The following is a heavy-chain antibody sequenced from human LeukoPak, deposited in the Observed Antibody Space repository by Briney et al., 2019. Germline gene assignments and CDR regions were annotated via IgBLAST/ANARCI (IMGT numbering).Heavy chain of an antibody. V-gene: IGHV4-59*08. J-gene: IGHJ3*02. CDR2: IYHSGIT. CDR3: ARLPLDSSVYHDAFDI. CDR1: RGSISSYY. Sequence: SETLSLTCTVSRGSISSYYWSWIRQPPGKGLEWIGYIYHSGITNYNPSLKSRVTISVDTSKNQFSLNLSSVTAADTAMYYCARLPLDSSVYHDAFDIWGQGTMVTVSS. D-gene: IGHD3-22*01.